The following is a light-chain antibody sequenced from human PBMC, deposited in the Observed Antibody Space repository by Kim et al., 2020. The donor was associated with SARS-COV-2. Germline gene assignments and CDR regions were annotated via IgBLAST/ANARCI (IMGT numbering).Light chain of an antibody. CDR1: ESVTYN. CDR3: EQYDKWPYS. Sequence: EVVMTQSPVTLSVSPGERATLSCRASESVTYNLAWYQQKPGEPPRLLIYGTSIRDTDIPASVSGSGSGTQFTLTNNSLQPEDSAFYYCEQYDKWPYSFGQGTKLE. CDR2: GTS. V-gene: IGKV3D-15*01. J-gene: IGKJ2*03.